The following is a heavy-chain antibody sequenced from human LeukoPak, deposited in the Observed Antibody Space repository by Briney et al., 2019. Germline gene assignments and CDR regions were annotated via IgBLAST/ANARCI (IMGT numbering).Heavy chain of an antibody. D-gene: IGHD6-19*01. CDR2: ISYDGSNK. Sequence: GGSLRLSCAASGFTFSSYGMHWVRQAPGKGLEWVAVISYDGSNKYYADSVKGRFTISRDNSKNTLYLQMNSLRAEDTAVYYCAKRSGWYSGYFDYWGQGTLVTVSS. CDR3: AKRSGWYSGYFDY. CDR1: GFTFSSYG. V-gene: IGHV3-30*18. J-gene: IGHJ4*02.